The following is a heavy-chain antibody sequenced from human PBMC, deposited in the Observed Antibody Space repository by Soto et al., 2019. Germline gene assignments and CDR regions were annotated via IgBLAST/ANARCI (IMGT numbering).Heavy chain of an antibody. J-gene: IGHJ4*02. D-gene: IGHD4-17*01. CDR2: IYPGDSDS. Sequence: GASVKVSCKASGYTFTSYDINWVRQMPGKGLEWMAIIYPGDSDSRYSPSFQGQVTISADKSISTAYLQWSSLKASDTAIYYCVATYGDYLDYWGQGTLVTVSS. V-gene: IGHV5-51*03. CDR3: VATYGDYLDY. CDR1: GYTFTSYD.